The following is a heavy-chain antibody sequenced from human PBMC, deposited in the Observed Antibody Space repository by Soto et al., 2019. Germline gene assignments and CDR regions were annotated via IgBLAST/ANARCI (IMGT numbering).Heavy chain of an antibody. V-gene: IGHV4-34*01. Sequence: QVQLQQWGAGLLKPSETLSLTCAVYGGSFSGYYWSWIRQPPGKGLEWIGEINHSGSTNYNPSLNSRVTISGDKSKNQFSLKLSSVTAADTAVYYCARLPNYYDSSGTGGYWGQGTLVTVSS. CDR1: GGSFSGYY. J-gene: IGHJ4*02. CDR2: INHSGST. D-gene: IGHD3-22*01. CDR3: ARLPNYYDSSGTGGY.